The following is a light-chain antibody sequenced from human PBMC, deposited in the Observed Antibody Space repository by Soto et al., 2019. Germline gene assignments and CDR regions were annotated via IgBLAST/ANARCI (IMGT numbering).Light chain of an antibody. CDR3: QQRSNWPLT. Sequence: EIVLTQSPATLSFSQGEIVTLSCTASKSVNTFLVLYQQRPGQAPRLIMSDASSRATGRPARFSGSGSWTDFTLTISSLEPEDFAVYCCQQRSNWPLTFGGGTKVEIK. V-gene: IGKV3-11*01. J-gene: IGKJ4*01. CDR2: DAS. CDR1: KSVNTF.